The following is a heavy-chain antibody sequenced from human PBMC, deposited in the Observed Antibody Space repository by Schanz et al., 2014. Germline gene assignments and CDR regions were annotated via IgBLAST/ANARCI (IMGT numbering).Heavy chain of an antibody. CDR1: RFTFSRYW. CDR2: IKQDGSEK. D-gene: IGHD2-21*01. CDR3: AKGQLLSYYFDY. Sequence: EVQLLESGGGLVQPGGSLRLSCAASRFTFSRYWMTWVRQAPGKGLEWVANIKQDGSEKYYVDSVKGRFTISRDNAKNTLYLQMNSLRAEDTAVYYCAKGQLLSYYFDYWGQGTLVTVSS. V-gene: IGHV3-7*03. J-gene: IGHJ4*02.